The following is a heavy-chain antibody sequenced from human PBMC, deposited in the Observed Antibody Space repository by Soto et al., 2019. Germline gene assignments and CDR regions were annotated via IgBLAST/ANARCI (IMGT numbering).Heavy chain of an antibody. V-gene: IGHV1-2*02. D-gene: IGHD6-19*01. Sequence: ASVKVSCKPSGYTFTDYYMHWVRQAPGQGLEWMGWINPNSGATTYAQEFQGRVAMTRDTSDSTVYMELSSLRSDDTAVYYCTRASAVVGGSRDFLPNEFWGQGTLVTVSS. J-gene: IGHJ4*02. CDR3: TRASAVVGGSRDFLPNEF. CDR2: INPNSGAT. CDR1: GYTFTDYY.